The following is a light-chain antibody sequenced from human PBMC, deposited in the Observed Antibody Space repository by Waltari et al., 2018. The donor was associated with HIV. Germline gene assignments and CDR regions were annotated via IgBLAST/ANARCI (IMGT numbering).Light chain of an antibody. J-gene: IGKJ5*01. Sequence: IVMTQSPATLYVSPGERVTLSCRASQRDRSKLAWYQQNTGQAPRLLIYGASTRATGIPARFSGSGSGTEFTLTISSLQSEDFAVYYCQQNNNWPQITFGQGTRLEIK. CDR2: GAS. CDR3: QQNNNWPQIT. V-gene: IGKV3-15*01. CDR1: QRDRSK.